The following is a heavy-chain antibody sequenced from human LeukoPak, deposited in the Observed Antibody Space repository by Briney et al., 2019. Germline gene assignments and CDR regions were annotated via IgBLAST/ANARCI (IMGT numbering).Heavy chain of an antibody. J-gene: IGHJ4*02. Sequence: PGGPLRLSCAASGFTYTNAWMSWVRQAPGKGLECVGHIKSKGDGGTTEYAAPVKGRFTISRDDSKNTLDLQMNNLKVEDTAIYYCTTDEWSWGQGTLVTVSS. V-gene: IGHV3-15*01. D-gene: IGHD2-8*01. CDR1: GFTYTNAW. CDR2: IKSKGDGGTT. CDR3: TTDEWS.